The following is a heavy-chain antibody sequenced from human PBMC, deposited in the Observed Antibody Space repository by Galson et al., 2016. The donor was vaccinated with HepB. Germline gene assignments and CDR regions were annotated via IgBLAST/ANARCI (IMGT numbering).Heavy chain of an antibody. J-gene: IGHJ6*02. CDR3: ARDRSWNEGEYYYGMDV. Sequence: SLRLSCAASGFTFSSYAMHWVRQAPGKGLEWVANIKQDGTENYYGVSVKGRFTISRDNAKDSLYLQMNTLTVEDTAIYYCARDRSWNEGEYYYGMDVWGQGTTVIVSS. V-gene: IGHV3-7*03. CDR1: GFTFSSYA. CDR2: IKQDGTEN. D-gene: IGHD1-1*01.